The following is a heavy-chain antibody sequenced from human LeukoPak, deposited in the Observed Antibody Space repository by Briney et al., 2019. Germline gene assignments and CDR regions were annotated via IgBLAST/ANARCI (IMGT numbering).Heavy chain of an antibody. D-gene: IGHD6-6*01. Sequence: QPGGSLRLSCAASGFTFSSYEMNWVRQAPGKGLEWVSYISSSGSTIYYADSVKGRFTISRDNAKNSLYLQMNSLRAEDTAVHYCARVRIAARVFDYWGQGTLVTVSS. CDR1: GFTFSSYE. CDR3: ARVRIAARVFDY. CDR2: ISSSGSTI. J-gene: IGHJ4*02. V-gene: IGHV3-48*03.